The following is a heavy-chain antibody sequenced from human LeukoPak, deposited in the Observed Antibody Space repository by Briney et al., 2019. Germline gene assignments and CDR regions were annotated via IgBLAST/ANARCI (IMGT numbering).Heavy chain of an antibody. Sequence: GESLKISCKGSGYSFTSHWIAWVRQMPGKGLELMGIIYPGDSDTRYSPSFQGQVTISADKSISTAYLQWRSLKASDTAMYYCARHWPSAGGHQDSMDVWGKGTTVTVSS. V-gene: IGHV5-51*01. CDR1: GYSFTSHW. CDR3: ARHWPSAGGHQDSMDV. CDR2: IYPGDSDT. D-gene: IGHD3-16*01. J-gene: IGHJ6*03.